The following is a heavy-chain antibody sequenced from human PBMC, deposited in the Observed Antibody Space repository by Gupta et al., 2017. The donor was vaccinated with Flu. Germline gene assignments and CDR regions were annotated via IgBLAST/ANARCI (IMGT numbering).Heavy chain of an antibody. CDR1: GGSFSGYY. CDR2: INHSGST. CDR3: ARASRRGRWLQPGFDY. V-gene: IGHV4-34*01. Sequence: QVQLQQWGAGLLTPSETLSLTCAVYGGSFSGYYWSWIRQPPGKGLEWIGEINHSGSTNYNPSLKSRVTISVDTSKNQFSLKLSSVTAADTAVYYCARASRRGRWLQPGFDYWGQGTLVTVSS. J-gene: IGHJ4*02. D-gene: IGHD3-16*01.